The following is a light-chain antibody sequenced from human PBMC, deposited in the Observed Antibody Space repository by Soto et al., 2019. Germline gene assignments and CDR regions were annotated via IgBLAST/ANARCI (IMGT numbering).Light chain of an antibody. CDR3: QQSFVTPRT. CDR2: DAT. CDR1: QTLKSY. J-gene: IGKJ1*01. Sequence: DIQMTQSPSSLSASAGDRVTITCRASQTLKSYLNWYQHKPGKAPNLLIHDATTLHTGVPSRFSGSGSGTDFTLTISSLQPEDFATYYCQQSFVTPRTFGQGTKVDIK. V-gene: IGKV1-39*01.